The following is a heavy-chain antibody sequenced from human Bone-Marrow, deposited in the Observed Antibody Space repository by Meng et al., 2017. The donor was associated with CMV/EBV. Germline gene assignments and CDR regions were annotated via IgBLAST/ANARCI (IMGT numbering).Heavy chain of an antibody. V-gene: IGHV1-2*02. Sequence: ASVKVSCKASGYTFTGYYMHWVRQAPGQGLEWMGWINPNSGGTNYAQKFQGRVTMTRDTSISTAYMELSRLRSDDTAVYYCARGRLIAARRANWFDPWGQGTRVTGSS. J-gene: IGHJ5*02. CDR3: ARGRLIAARRANWFDP. CDR2: INPNSGGT. CDR1: GYTFTGYY. D-gene: IGHD6-6*01.